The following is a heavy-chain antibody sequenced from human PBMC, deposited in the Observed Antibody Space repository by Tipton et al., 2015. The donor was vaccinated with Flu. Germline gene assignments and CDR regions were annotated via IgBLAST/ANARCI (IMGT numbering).Heavy chain of an antibody. Sequence: LSLTCSVSGDSMGSRYYWGWVRQAPGKGLEWVANINQGGSEKYYVDSVKGRFTISRDNAKNSLHLQMNSLRAEDTAVYYCARTRGGYCTSSSCYADYFDYWGQGTLVTVSS. CDR3: ARTRGGYCTSSSCYADYFDY. J-gene: IGHJ4*02. D-gene: IGHD2-2*01. CDR2: INQGGSEK. CDR1: GDSMGSRYY. V-gene: IGHV3-7*01.